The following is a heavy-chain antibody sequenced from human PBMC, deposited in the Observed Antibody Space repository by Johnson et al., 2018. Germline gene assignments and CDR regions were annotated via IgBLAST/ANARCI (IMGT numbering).Heavy chain of an antibody. J-gene: IGHJ6*03. CDR1: GGSLNNHY. CDR3: GREAKSASWYGDVWTNYYYHYMDV. CDR2: IFYSGST. V-gene: IGHV4-59*11. Sequence: QVQLQESGPGLVKPSDTLSLTCTVSGGSLNNHYWSWIRQPPGKGPEWIGYIFYSGSTTYNHSLKSPVTISVDTSKKQLSLKLTSLTAADTAVYFWGREAKSASWYGDVWTNYYYHYMDVWGKVTTVTVSS. D-gene: IGHD3-10*01.